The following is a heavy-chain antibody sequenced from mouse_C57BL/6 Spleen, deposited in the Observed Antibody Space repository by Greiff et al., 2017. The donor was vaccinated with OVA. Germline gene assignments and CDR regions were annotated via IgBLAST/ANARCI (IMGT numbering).Heavy chain of an antibody. CDR1: GYTFTSYW. D-gene: IGHD2-3*01. J-gene: IGHJ4*01. CDR2: INPSNGGT. CDR3: ARGGGLLENYAMEY. Sequence: QVQLQQPGTELVKPGASVKLSCKASGYTFTSYWMHWVKQRPGQGLEWIGNINPSNGGTNYNEKFKSKATLTVDKSSSTAYMQLSSLTSEDSAGYLCARGGGLLENYAMEYWGQGTSVTVSA. V-gene: IGHV1-53*01.